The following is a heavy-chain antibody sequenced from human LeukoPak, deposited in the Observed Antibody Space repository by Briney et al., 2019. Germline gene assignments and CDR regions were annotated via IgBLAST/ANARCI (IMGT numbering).Heavy chain of an antibody. CDR2: ISNDGSSE. CDR3: AKDISSSISLYYYYYGMDV. CDR1: GFTFSGCA. Sequence: PGGSLRLSCVASGFTFSGCAMHWVRQAPGKGLEGVAVISNDGSSEYYADSVKGRFTISRDNSKNTLYLQMNSLRAEDTAVYYCAKDISSSISLYYYYYGMDVWGQGTTVTVSS. D-gene: IGHD6-13*01. V-gene: IGHV3-30*04. J-gene: IGHJ6*02.